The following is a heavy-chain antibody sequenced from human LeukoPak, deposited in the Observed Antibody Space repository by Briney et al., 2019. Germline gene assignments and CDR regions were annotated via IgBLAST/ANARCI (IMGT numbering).Heavy chain of an antibody. V-gene: IGHV4-61*02. CDR3: ARDLHDSSGYYSRYYYYYYMDV. CDR2: IYTSGST. J-gene: IGHJ6*03. D-gene: IGHD3-22*01. Sequence: NPSGTLSLTCTASGGSISSGTYYWSWIRQPAGKGLEWTGRIYTSGSTNYNPSLKSRVTISVDTSKNQFSLKLSSVTAADTAVYYCARDLHDSSGYYSRYYYYYYMDVWGKGTTVTISS. CDR1: GGSISSGTYY.